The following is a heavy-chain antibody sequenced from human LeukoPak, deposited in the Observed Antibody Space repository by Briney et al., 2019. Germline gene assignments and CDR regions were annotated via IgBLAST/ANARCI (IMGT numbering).Heavy chain of an antibody. D-gene: IGHD5-12*01. V-gene: IGHV2-5*01. Sequence: ESGPTLVNPTQTLTLTCTFSGFSLSTSGVGVGWIRQPLGKALEWLALIYWNDDKRYSPSLKSRLTISKDTSKNQVVLTMTNMDPVDTATYYCARSYSDYDYFNNWFDPWGQGTLVTVSS. CDR2: IYWNDDK. CDR1: GFSLSTSGVG. CDR3: ARSYSDYDYFNNWFDP. J-gene: IGHJ5*02.